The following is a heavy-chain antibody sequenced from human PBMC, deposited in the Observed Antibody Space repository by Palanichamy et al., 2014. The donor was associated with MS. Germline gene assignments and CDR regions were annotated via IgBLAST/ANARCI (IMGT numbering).Heavy chain of an antibody. J-gene: IGHJ6*02. CDR1: GGTFSSYT. V-gene: IGHV1-69*08. D-gene: IGHD2-15*01. CDR3: ARDIVVVVAAKEGSGSGGMDV. CDR2: IIPILGIA. Sequence: QVQLVQSGAEVKKPGSSVKVSCKASGGTFSSYTISWVRQAPGQGLEWMGRIIPILGIANYAQKFQGRVTITADKSTSTAYMELSSLRSEDTAVYYCARDIVVVVAAKEGSGSGGMDVWGQGTTVTVSS.